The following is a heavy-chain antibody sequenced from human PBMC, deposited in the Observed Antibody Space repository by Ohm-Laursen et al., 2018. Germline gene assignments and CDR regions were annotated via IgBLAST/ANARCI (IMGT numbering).Heavy chain of an antibody. D-gene: IGHD1-1*01. CDR1: GGSISSYY. V-gene: IGHV4-4*07. J-gene: IGHJ4*02. Sequence: SQTLSLTCSVSGGSISSYYWSWIRQPAGQGLEWIGRVYTSGSTNYNPSLKSRVTMSVDTPKNQFSLKLSSVTAADTAVYYCASASTMGFDYWGQGTLVTVSS. CDR2: VYTSGST. CDR3: ASASTMGFDY.